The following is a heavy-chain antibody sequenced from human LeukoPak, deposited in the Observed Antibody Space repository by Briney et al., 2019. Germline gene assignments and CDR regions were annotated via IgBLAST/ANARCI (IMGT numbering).Heavy chain of an antibody. CDR1: GFTFSRYA. V-gene: IGHV3-30-3*01. J-gene: IGHJ4*02. CDR2: ISYDGSKE. Sequence: GGSLRLSCAASGFTFSRYAMHWVRQAPGKGLEWVAVISYDGSKESYADSVKGRFTVSRDNSKNTLYLQMNSPRAEDTAVYYCAREGGYCSSTTCYFDSWGQGTLVTVS. CDR3: AREGGYCSSTTCYFDS. D-gene: IGHD2-2*01.